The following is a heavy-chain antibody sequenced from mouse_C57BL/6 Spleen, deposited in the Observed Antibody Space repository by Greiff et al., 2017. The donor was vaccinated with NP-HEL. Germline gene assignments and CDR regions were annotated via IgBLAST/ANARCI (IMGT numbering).Heavy chain of an antibody. V-gene: IGHV3-6*01. CDR2: ISYDGSN. CDR3: ARDRDYYGLYYFDY. D-gene: IGHD1-1*01. J-gene: IGHJ2*01. Sequence: ESGPGLVKPSQSLSLTCSVTGYSITSGYYWNWIRQFPGNKLEWMGYISYDGSNNYNPSLKNRISITRDTSKNQFFLKLNSVTTEDTATYYCARDRDYYGLYYFDYWGQGTTLTVSS. CDR1: GYSITSGYY.